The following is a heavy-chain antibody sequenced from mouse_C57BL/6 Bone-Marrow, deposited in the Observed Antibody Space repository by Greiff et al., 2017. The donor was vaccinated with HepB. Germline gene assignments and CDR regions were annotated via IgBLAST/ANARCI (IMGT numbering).Heavy chain of an antibody. CDR1: GFTFSSYG. CDR3: ARPAY. CDR2: ISSGGSYT. J-gene: IGHJ3*01. Sequence: EVQLQQSGGDLVKPGGSLKLSCAASGFTFSSYGMSWVRQTPDKRLEWVATISSGGSYTYYPDSVKGRFTISRDNAKNTLYLQMSSLKSEDTAMYYCARPAYWGQGTLVTVSA. V-gene: IGHV5-6*01.